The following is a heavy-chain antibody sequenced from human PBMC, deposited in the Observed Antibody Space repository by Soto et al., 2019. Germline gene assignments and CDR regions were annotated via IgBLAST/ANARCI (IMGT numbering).Heavy chain of an antibody. CDR3: GRVLTAARYYCSGMSV. CDR2: IIPILGIP. D-gene: IGHD5-18*01. V-gene: IGHV1-69*02. J-gene: IGHJ6*02. CDR1: GGTFSSYT. Sequence: QVQLVQSGAEVKKPGSSVKVSCKASGGTFSSYTISWVRQAPGQGLEWMGRIIPILGIPNYAQKFQGRVTITXXKXTXXAYMELSSRRSEDTAVYYCGRVLTAARYYCSGMSVWGQGTTVTVSS.